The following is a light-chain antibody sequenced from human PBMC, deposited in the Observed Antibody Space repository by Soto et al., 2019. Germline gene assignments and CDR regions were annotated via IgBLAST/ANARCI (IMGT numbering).Light chain of an antibody. CDR2: GAS. V-gene: IGKV3-20*01. Sequence: EIVLTQSPGTLSLSPGERAILSCRASQSVSSYLAWYQQKPGQAPRLFIYGASSRASGIPDRFSGSGSGTDFTLTISRLEPEDFAVYYCHQYGSSPRTFGQGTKVEIK. CDR3: HQYGSSPRT. CDR1: QSVSSY. J-gene: IGKJ1*01.